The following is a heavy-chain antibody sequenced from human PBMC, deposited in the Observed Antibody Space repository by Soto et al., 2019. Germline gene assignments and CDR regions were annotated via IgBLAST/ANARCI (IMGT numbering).Heavy chain of an antibody. Sequence: GGALRVSCAASGFTCINYAINWVRQAPGGGLEWVAAIDSMGDKTYFADSVRGRFTISRDNSKNTVYLQMNNLRVDDTAIYYCAKVPTIYGVVTTYFDYWGQGTLVTVSS. J-gene: IGHJ4*01. CDR3: AKVPTIYGVVTTYFDY. CDR2: IDSMGDKT. V-gene: IGHV3-23*01. D-gene: IGHD3-3*01. CDR1: GFTCINYA.